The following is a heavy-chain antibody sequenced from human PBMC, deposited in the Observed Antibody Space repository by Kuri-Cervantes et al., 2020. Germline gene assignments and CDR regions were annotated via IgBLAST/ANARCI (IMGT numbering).Heavy chain of an antibody. CDR2: ISGSGGST. D-gene: IGHD6-13*01. CDR3: ARDRAAAADPEVYYFDY. V-gene: IGHV3-23*01. CDR1: GFTFSSYA. Sequence: GGSLRLSCAASGFTFSSYAMSWVRQAPGKGLEWVSAISGSGGSTYYADSVKGRFTISRDNSKNTLYLQMNSLRAEDTAVYYCARDRAAAADPEVYYFDYWGQGTLVTVSS. J-gene: IGHJ4*02.